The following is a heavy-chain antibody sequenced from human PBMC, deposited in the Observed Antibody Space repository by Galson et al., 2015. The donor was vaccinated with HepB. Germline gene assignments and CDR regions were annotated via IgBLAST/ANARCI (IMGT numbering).Heavy chain of an antibody. Sequence: ETLSLTCTVSGGSISSSSYYWGWIRQPPGKGLEWIGSIYYSGSTYYNPSLKSRVTISVDTSKNQFSLKLSSVTAADTAVYYSARDPGIAARAGTWLWGQGTMVTVSS. CDR3: ARDPGIAARAGTWL. V-gene: IGHV4-39*07. CDR1: GGSISSSSYY. D-gene: IGHD6-13*01. J-gene: IGHJ3*01. CDR2: IYYSGST.